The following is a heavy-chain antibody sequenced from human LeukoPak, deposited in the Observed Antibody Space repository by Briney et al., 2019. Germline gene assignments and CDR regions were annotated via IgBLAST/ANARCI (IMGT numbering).Heavy chain of an antibody. Sequence: PGGSLRLSCAASGFTVSSNYMSWVRQAPGKGLEWVSVIYSGGSTYYADSVKGRFTISRDNSKNTLYLQMNSLRAEDTAVYYCARDDSSGYWYYYGMDVWGQGTTVTVSS. CDR1: GFTVSSNY. D-gene: IGHD3-22*01. J-gene: IGHJ6*02. V-gene: IGHV3-53*01. CDR3: ARDDSSGYWYYYGMDV. CDR2: IYSGGST.